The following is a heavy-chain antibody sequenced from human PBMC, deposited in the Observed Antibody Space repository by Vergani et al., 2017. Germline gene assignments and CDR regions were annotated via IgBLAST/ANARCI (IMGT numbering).Heavy chain of an antibody. D-gene: IGHD6-19*01. CDR1: GFTFSSSS. Sequence: EVQLVESGGGLVKPGGSLRLSCAASGFTFSSSSMNWVRQAPGKGLEWVSSISSSSSYIYYADSVKGRFTISRDNAKNSLYLQMNSLRAEDTAVYYCASHDSSGWYGENDAFDIWGQGTMVTVSS. V-gene: IGHV3-21*01. CDR3: ASHDSSGWYGENDAFDI. J-gene: IGHJ3*02. CDR2: ISSSSSYI.